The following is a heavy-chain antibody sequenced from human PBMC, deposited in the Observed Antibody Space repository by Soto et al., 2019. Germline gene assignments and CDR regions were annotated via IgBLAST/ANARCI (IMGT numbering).Heavy chain of an antibody. CDR3: ARDTGLTPCSYDMDV. J-gene: IGHJ6*02. CDR1: GYTFTSYY. CDR2: INPSGGST. Sequence: ASVKVSCKASGYTFTSYYMHWVRQAPGQGLEWMGIINPSGGSTSHAQKFQGRVTMTRDTSTSTVYMELSSLSSDDTAVAYCARDTGLTPCSYDMDVWGRGTTVTVSS. V-gene: IGHV1-46*01. D-gene: IGHD2-15*01.